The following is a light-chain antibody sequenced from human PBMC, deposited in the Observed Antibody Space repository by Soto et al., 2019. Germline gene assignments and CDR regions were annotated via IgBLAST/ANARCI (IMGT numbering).Light chain of an antibody. CDR2: GAS. CDR3: QQYNNLPL. Sequence: EIVMTQSPATLSVSPGERATLSCRASQSVSSNLAWYQQKPGQAPRLLIYGASTRATGIPARFSGSGSGTEFTLTISSLQSEDFAVYYCQQYNNLPLFGQGTKV. V-gene: IGKV3D-15*01. J-gene: IGKJ1*01. CDR1: QSVSSN.